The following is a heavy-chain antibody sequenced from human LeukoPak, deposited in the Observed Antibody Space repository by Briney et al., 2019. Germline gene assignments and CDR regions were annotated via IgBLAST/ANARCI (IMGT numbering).Heavy chain of an antibody. D-gene: IGHD6-13*01. Sequence: GGSLRLSCAASEFTFSNYAMSWVRQAPGKGLEWVSSISASDGSTYYADSVKGRFTVSRDNSKNTLYLHMNSLRAEDTAVYYCAKARLAATGTHFDYWGQGTLVTVSS. J-gene: IGHJ4*02. V-gene: IGHV3-23*01. CDR3: AKARLAATGTHFDY. CDR2: ISASDGST. CDR1: EFTFSNYA.